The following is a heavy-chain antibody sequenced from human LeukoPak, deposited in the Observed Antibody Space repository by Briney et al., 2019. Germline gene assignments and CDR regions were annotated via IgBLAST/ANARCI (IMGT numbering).Heavy chain of an antibody. J-gene: IGHJ4*02. V-gene: IGHV1-69*04. D-gene: IGHD6-19*01. CDR3: AREVLFEYSSGWDLDY. CDR2: IIPILGIA. CDR1: GYTFTGYY. Sequence: SVKVSCKASGYTFTGYYMHWVRQAPGQGLEWMGRIIPILGIANYAQKFQGRVTITADKSTSTAYMELSSLRSEDTAVYYCAREVLFEYSSGWDLDYWGQGTLVTVSS.